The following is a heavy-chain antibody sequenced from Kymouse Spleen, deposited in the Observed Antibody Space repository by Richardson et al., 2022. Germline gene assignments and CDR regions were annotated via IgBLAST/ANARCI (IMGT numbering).Heavy chain of an antibody. CDR2: IYYSGST. CDR3: ARGTAMVNSFFDY. J-gene: IGHJ4*02. Sequence: QVQLQESGPGLVKPSETLSLTCTVSGGSISSYYWSWIRQPPGKGLEWIGYIYYSGSTNYNPSLKSRVTISVDTSKNQFSLKLSSVTAADTAVYYCARGTAMVNSFFDYWGQGTLVTVSS. D-gene: IGHD5-18,IGHD5-18*01. V-gene: IGHV4-59*01. CDR1: GGSISSYY.